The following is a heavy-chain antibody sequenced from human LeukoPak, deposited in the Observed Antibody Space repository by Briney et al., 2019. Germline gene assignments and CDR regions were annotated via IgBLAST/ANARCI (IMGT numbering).Heavy chain of an antibody. CDR1: GFTFSSYW. J-gene: IGHJ4*02. D-gene: IGHD3-16*01. V-gene: IGHV3-48*02. CDR2: ISSSGTNI. Sequence: GGSLRLSCAASGFTFSSYWMSWVRQAPGKGLEWVSHISSSGTNIYYAASVRGRFTISRDNAKNSLYLQMNSLRDEDTAMYYCARDDDYVDYWGQGTLVTVSS. CDR3: ARDDDYVDY.